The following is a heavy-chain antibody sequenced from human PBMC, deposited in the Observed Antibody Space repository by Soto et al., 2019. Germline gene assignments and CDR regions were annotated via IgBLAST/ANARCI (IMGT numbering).Heavy chain of an antibody. J-gene: IGHJ6*03. CDR3: AKDPNSGYDFYYYYMDV. CDR1: GFTFSSYG. V-gene: IGHV3-30*18. Sequence: GGSLRLSCAASGFTFSSYGMHWVRQAPGKGLEWVAVISYDGSNKYYADSVKGRFTISRDNSKNTLYLQMNSLRAEDTAVYYCAKDPNSGYDFYYYYMDVWGKGTTVTVSS. CDR2: ISYDGSNK. D-gene: IGHD5-12*01.